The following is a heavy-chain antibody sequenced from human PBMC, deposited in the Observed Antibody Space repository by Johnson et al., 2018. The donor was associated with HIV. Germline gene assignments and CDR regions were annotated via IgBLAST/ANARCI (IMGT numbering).Heavy chain of an antibody. CDR2: ISYDGSDK. CDR3: AREGAASARDFGASDI. D-gene: IGHD6-25*01. V-gene: IGHV3-30*04. CDR1: GFTFSSYA. Sequence: QMQLVESGGGVVQPGRSLRLSCAASGFTFSSYAMHWVRQAPGKGLEWVAVISYDGSDKYYADSVKGRLTISRDNSKNTLYLQMNSLRAEDTALYYCAREGAASARDFGASDIWGQGTMGTGSS. J-gene: IGHJ3*02.